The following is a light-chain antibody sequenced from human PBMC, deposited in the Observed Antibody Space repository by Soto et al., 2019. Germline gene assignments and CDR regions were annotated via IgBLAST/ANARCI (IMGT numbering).Light chain of an antibody. CDR1: QAVTNSF. CDR3: QQYSTLPHT. CDR2: GIS. V-gene: IGKV3-20*01. J-gene: IGKJ5*01. Sequence: EIVMTQSPATLSVSPGERATLSCRASQAVTNSFFAWYLQKPGQAPRLLIYGISSRATGISDRFSGSGSGTDFTLTISRLEPEDFVVYYCQQYSTLPHTFGQGTRLEI.